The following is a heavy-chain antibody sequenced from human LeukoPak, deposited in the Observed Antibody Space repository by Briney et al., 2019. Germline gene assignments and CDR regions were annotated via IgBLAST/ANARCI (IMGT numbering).Heavy chain of an antibody. CDR3: AKSGGGSGSLDY. V-gene: IGHV3-30*18. Sequence: GRSLRLSCAASGFTFSSYGMHWVRQAPGKGLEWVAVISYDGSNKYYADSVKGRFTISRDNSKNTLYLQMNSLRAEDTAVYYCAKSGGGSGSLDYWGQGTLVTVSS. CDR2: ISYDGSNK. J-gene: IGHJ4*02. D-gene: IGHD3-22*01. CDR1: GFTFSSYG.